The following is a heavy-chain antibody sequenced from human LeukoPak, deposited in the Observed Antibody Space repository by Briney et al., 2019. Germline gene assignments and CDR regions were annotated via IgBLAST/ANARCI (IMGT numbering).Heavy chain of an antibody. Sequence: GGSLRLSCAASGFTFSSCWMHWVRQAPGKGLVWVSRINSDGSSTSYADSVKGRFTISRDNAKNSLYLQMNSLRAEDTAVYYCARISGAAVQHFDYWGQGTRVTVSS. CDR3: ARISGAAVQHFDY. J-gene: IGHJ4*02. V-gene: IGHV3-74*01. CDR2: INSDGSST. CDR1: GFTFSSCW. D-gene: IGHD6-13*01.